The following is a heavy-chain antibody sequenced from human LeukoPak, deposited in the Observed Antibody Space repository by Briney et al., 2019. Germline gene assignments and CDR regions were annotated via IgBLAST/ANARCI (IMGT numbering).Heavy chain of an antibody. D-gene: IGHD6-19*01. CDR2: IYTSGST. CDR3: ARDGGAVAGTYYYYGMDV. CDR1: GGSISSYY. J-gene: IGHJ6*02. V-gene: IGHV4-4*07. Sequence: PSETLSLTCTVSGGSISSYYWSWIRQPAGKGLEWIGRIYTSGSTNYNPSLKSRVTMSVDTSKNQFSLKLSSVTAADTAVYYCARDGGAVAGTYYYYGMDVWGQETTVTVSS.